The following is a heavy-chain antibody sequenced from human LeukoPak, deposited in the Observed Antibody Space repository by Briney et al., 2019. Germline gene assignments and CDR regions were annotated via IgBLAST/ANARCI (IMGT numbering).Heavy chain of an antibody. V-gene: IGHV4-61*02. J-gene: IGHJ3*02. CDR3: ARDPPDQLGSAFDI. Sequence: PSETLSLTCTVSGGSISSGSYYWSWIRQPAGKGLEWIGRIYTSGSTNYNPSLKSRVTISVDTSKNQFSLKLSSVTAADTAVYYCARDPPDQLGSAFDIWGQGTMVTVSS. D-gene: IGHD6-6*01. CDR1: GGSISSGSYY. CDR2: IYTSGST.